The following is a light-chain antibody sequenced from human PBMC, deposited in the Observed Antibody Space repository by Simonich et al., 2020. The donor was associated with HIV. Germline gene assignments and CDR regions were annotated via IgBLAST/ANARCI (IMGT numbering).Light chain of an antibody. J-gene: IGKJ5*01. CDR3: QQYYSTPPIT. CDR2: WAS. Sequence: DIVMTQSPDSLAVSLGERATINCKSSQSVLHSSNNKNYLAWYQQRPGQPPKLIIYWASTRESGVPDRFSGSGSGTDFTLTISSLQAEDVAVYYCQQYYSTPPITFGQGTRLEIK. V-gene: IGKV4-1*01. CDR1: QSVLHSSNNKNY.